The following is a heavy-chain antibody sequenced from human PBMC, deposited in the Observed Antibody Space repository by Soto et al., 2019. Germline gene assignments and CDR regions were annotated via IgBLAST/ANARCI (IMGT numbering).Heavy chain of an antibody. CDR2: ISYDGSNK. Sequence: SGGSLRLSCAASGFTFSSYGMHWVRQAPGKGLEWVAVISYDGSNKYYADSVKGRFTISRDNSKNTLYLQMNSLRAEDTAVYYCAKSEVGATGEYYFDYWGQGTLVTVSS. V-gene: IGHV3-30*18. D-gene: IGHD1-26*01. CDR3: AKSEVGATGEYYFDY. CDR1: GFTFSSYG. J-gene: IGHJ4*02.